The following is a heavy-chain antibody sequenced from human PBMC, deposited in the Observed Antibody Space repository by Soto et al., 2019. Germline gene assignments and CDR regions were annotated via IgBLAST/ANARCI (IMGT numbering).Heavy chain of an antibody. CDR3: AGFVVPASRNTGFDY. D-gene: IGHD2-15*01. Sequence: SETLSLTCTVSGVSINTNNYYWGWVRRPPGKGLEWIGNIFYSGSTFYNPSLRSRLTISVDTSKNQFSLRLNSVTAADAAVYYCAGFVVPASRNTGFDYWGQGTLVTVSS. CDR2: IFYSGST. V-gene: IGHV4-39*01. J-gene: IGHJ4*02. CDR1: GVSINTNNYY.